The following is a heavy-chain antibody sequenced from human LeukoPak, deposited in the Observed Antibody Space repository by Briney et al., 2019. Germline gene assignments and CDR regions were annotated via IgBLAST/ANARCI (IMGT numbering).Heavy chain of an antibody. CDR2: IIPIFGTA. Sequence: EASVKVSCKASGGTFSSYAISWVRQAPGQGLEWMGGIIPIFGTANYAQKFQGRVTITADESTSTAYMELSSLRSEDTAVYYCARGYYYGSGSYFGLGYYYYMDVWGKGTTVTVSS. CDR3: ARGYYYGSGSYFGLGYYYYMDV. V-gene: IGHV1-69*13. D-gene: IGHD3-10*01. J-gene: IGHJ6*03. CDR1: GGTFSSYA.